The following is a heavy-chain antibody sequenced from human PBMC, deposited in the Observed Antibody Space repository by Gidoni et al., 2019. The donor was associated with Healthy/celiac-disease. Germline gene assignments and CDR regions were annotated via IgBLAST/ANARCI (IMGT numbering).Heavy chain of an antibody. V-gene: IGHV3-23*01. CDR2: VSGSGGST. CDR3: AKDMNEHGYYYGMDV. Sequence: EVQLLESGGGLVQPGGSLRLSCAAPGFTCSSYALSWVRPAPGKGLEWVSAVSGSGGSTYYADYVKGRFTISRDNSKNTLYLQMNSLRAEDTAVYYCAKDMNEHGYYYGMDVWGQGTTVTVSS. CDR1: GFTCSSYA. D-gene: IGHD1-1*01. J-gene: IGHJ6*02.